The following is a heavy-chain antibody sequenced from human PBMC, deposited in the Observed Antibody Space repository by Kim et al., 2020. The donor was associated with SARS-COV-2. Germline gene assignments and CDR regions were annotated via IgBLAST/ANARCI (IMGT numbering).Heavy chain of an antibody. D-gene: IGHD6-25*01. V-gene: IGHV4-4*07. Sequence: IYMRGNTNYNPSFQSRVTMSMDTSGTQFSLRLTSVTAADTAVYYCARVLPGFDWYFDLWGRGTL. CDR3: ARVLPGFDWYFDL. J-gene: IGHJ2*01. CDR2: IYMRGNT.